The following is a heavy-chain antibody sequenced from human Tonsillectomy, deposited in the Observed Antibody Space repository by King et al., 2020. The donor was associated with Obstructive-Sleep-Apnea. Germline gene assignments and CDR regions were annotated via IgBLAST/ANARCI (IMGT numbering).Heavy chain of an antibody. J-gene: IGHJ4*02. Sequence: VQLVESGGGVVQPGRSLRLSCAASGFTFRSYAMHWVRQAPGKGLEWVAVISYDGSNKYYADSVKGRFTISRDNSKNTLYLQMNSLRAEDTAVYYCARGSQPGRGVYYFDYWGQGTLVTVSS. CDR1: GFTFRSYA. D-gene: IGHD1-14*01. CDR2: ISYDGSNK. V-gene: IGHV3-30-3*01. CDR3: ARGSQPGRGVYYFDY.